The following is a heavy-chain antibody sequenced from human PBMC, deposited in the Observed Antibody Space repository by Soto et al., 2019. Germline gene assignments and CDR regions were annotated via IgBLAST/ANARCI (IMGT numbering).Heavy chain of an antibody. CDR1: GDSISSYY. D-gene: IGHD2-2*01. CDR3: ARHLPSSGRTSWFDP. Sequence: SETLSLTCTVSGDSISSYYWSWIRQPPGKGLEWIGYIYYSGSTNYNPSLKSRVTISVDTSKNQFSLKLSSVTAADTAVYYCARHLPSSGRTSWFDPWGQGTLVTVSS. J-gene: IGHJ5*02. V-gene: IGHV4-59*08. CDR2: IYYSGST.